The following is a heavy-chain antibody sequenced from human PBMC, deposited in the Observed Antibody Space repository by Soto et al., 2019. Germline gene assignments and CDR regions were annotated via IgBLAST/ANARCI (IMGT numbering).Heavy chain of an antibody. D-gene: IGHD1-26*01. CDR3: ARAGSYLGYYYYGMDV. Sequence: QVQLVQSGAEVKKPGSSVKVSCKASGGTFSSYTISWVRQAPGQGLEWMGRIIPILGIANYAQKFQGRVTITXXKXTTXAYMELSSLRSEDTAVYYCARAGSYLGYYYYGMDVWGQGTTVTVSS. J-gene: IGHJ6*02. CDR1: GGTFSSYT. CDR2: IIPILGIA. V-gene: IGHV1-69*02.